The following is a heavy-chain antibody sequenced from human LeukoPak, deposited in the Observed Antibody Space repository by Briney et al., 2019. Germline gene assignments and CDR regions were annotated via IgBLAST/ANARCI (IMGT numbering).Heavy chain of an antibody. J-gene: IGHJ3*02. CDR1: GVTFSSYV. CDR2: ISGSGGGT. CDR3: VQEGPRGLAFDI. V-gene: IGHV3-23*01. Sequence: PGGSLRLSCAASGVTFSSYVMSWVRQAPGKGPEWVSGISGSGGGTYYADSVKGRFASSRDNSKNTLYLQMNSLRAEDTGVYHCVQEGPRGLAFDIWGQGTKVTVSS.